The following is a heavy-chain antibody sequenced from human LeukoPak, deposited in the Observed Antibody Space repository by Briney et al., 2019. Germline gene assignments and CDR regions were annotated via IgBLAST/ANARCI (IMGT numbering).Heavy chain of an antibody. CDR1: GGTFSSYA. Sequence: ASVKVSCKASGGTFSSYAISWVRQAPGQGLEWMGGIIPIFGTANYAQKFQGRVTITTDESTSTAYMELSSLRSEDTAVYYCAGSFYDSSGYYFDYWGQGTLVTVSS. D-gene: IGHD3-22*01. CDR3: AGSFYDSSGYYFDY. CDR2: IIPIFGTA. V-gene: IGHV1-69*05. J-gene: IGHJ4*02.